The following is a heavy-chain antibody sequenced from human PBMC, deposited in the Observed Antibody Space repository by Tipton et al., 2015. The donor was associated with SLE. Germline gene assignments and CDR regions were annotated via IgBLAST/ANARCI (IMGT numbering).Heavy chain of an antibody. CDR3: ARQAWGRRTGNFYFHY. CDR2: IYYGGST. CDR1: GGSISSGGYY. D-gene: IGHD4-23*01. Sequence: TLSLTCTASGGSISSGGYYWSWIRQHPGKGLEWIGYIYYGGSTYYNPSLKSRVTISVDTSKNQFSLKLSSVTAADTAVYYCARQAWGRRTGNFYFHYWGQGTLVTVSS. V-gene: IGHV4-31*03. J-gene: IGHJ4*02.